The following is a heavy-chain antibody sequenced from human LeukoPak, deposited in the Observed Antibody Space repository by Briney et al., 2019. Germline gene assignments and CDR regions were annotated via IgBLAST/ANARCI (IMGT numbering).Heavy chain of an antibody. CDR1: ELTLSSNY. Sequence: GGSLRLSCAASELTLSSNYMSWIRQAPGRGLEWVSFIYSGGSTYYADSVRGRFIISRDNSKNTLYLQMNSLRAEDTAVYYCARADDYGDPLTHYYYMDVWGKGTTVTVSS. V-gene: IGHV3-53*01. J-gene: IGHJ6*03. CDR2: IYSGGST. D-gene: IGHD4-17*01. CDR3: ARADDYGDPLTHYYYMDV.